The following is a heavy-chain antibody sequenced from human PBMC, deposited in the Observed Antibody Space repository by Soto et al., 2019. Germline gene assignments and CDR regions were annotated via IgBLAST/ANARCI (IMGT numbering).Heavy chain of an antibody. CDR3: ASSIYRGAFDI. V-gene: IGHV4-34*01. Sequence: LSLTCAVYGGSFSGYYWSWIRQPPGKGLEWIGEINHSGSTNYNPSLKSRVTISVDTSKNQFSLKLSSVTAADTAVYYCASSIYRGAFDIWGQGTMVTVSS. CDR1: GGSFSGYY. J-gene: IGHJ3*02. D-gene: IGHD3-16*02. CDR2: INHSGST.